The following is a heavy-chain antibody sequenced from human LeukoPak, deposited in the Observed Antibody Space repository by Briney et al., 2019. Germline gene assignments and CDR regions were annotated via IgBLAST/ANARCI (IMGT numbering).Heavy chain of an antibody. J-gene: IGHJ6*02. CDR2: ISYDGSNK. D-gene: IGHD2-15*01. CDR1: GFTFSSYA. Sequence: PGRSLRLSCAASGFTFSSYAMHWVRQAPGKGLEWVAVISYDGSNKYYADSVKGRFTISRDNSKNTLYLQMNSLRAEDTAVYYCARWYCSGGSCSYGMGVWGQGTTVTVSS. V-gene: IGHV3-30*04. CDR3: ARWYCSGGSCSYGMGV.